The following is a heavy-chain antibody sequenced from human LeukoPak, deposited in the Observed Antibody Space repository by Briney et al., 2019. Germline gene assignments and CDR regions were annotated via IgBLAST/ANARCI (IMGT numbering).Heavy chain of an antibody. D-gene: IGHD2-21*02. J-gene: IGHJ6*02. Sequence: PGGSLRLSCAASGFTFSTYWMNWVRQAPGKGLEWVANIKQDGSEKYYVDSVKGRFTISRDNAKNSLYLQMNSLRAEDTAVYYCARVYCGGDCYSYYYGMDVWGQGTTVTVSS. CDR1: GFTFSTYW. CDR2: IKQDGSEK. V-gene: IGHV3-7*04. CDR3: ARVYCGGDCYSYYYGMDV.